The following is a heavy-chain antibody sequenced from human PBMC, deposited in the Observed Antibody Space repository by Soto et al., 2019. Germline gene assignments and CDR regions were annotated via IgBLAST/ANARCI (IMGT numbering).Heavy chain of an antibody. CDR3: ARSHGDTAYYYGMDV. J-gene: IGHJ6*02. CDR1: GYSFTSYW. CDR2: IYPGDSDT. V-gene: IGHV5-51*01. Sequence: PGESLKISCKGSGYSFTSYWIGWVRQMPGKGLEWMGIIYPGDSDTRYSPSFQGQVTISADKSISTAYLQWSSLKASDTAMYYCARSHGDTAYYYGMDVWGQGTTVTVSS. D-gene: IGHD4-17*01.